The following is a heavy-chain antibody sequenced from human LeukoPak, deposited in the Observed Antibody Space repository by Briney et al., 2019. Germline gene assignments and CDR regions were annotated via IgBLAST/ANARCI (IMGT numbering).Heavy chain of an antibody. D-gene: IGHD2-2*01. Sequence: GGSLRLSCAASGFTFDDYAMHWVRQAPGKGLEWVSTITDSGDTTYSADSVKGQFTISRDNSKNTLYLQMNSLRAEDTAVYYCAKDGALSTSWYFYCDYWGQGTLVTVSS. CDR2: ITDSGDTT. V-gene: IGHV3-23*01. J-gene: IGHJ4*02. CDR3: AKDGALSTSWYFYCDY. CDR1: GFTFDDYA.